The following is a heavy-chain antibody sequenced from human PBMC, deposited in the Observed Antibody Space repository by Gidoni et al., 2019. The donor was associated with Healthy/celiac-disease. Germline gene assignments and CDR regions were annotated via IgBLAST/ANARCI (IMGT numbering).Heavy chain of an antibody. CDR2: ISGRGGST. Sequence: EVQLLESGGGLVQPGGSLRLFCAASRFTFCSYAMRWVRQAPGKGLEWVSAISGRGGSTYYADSVKGRFTISRDNSKNTLYLQMNSLRAEDTAVYYCAKDDGPMVWGAIDYWGQGTLVTVSS. J-gene: IGHJ4*02. CDR1: RFTFCSYA. CDR3: AKDDGPMVWGAIDY. V-gene: IGHV3-23*01. D-gene: IGHD3-10*01.